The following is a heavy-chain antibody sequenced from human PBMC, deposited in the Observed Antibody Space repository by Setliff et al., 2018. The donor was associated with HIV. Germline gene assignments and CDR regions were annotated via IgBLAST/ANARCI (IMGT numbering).Heavy chain of an antibody. Sequence: GGSLRLSCTASGFVFSDYYMSWIRQAPGKGLEWVSYITSSGSTIYYADSVKGRFTISRDNAKNSLYLQMNSLRAEDMALYYCAKDFGNYDSSGLDYWGQGTLVTVSS. CDR2: ITSSGSTI. V-gene: IGHV3-11*01. J-gene: IGHJ4*02. D-gene: IGHD3-22*01. CDR1: GFVFSDYY. CDR3: AKDFGNYDSSGLDY.